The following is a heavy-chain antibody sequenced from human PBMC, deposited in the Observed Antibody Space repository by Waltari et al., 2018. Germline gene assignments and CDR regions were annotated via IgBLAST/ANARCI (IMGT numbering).Heavy chain of an antibody. CDR3: ARHIWYAEKYFDY. V-gene: IGHV4-38-2*01. D-gene: IGHD6-13*01. CDR1: GYSISSGYY. CDR2: IYHSGST. J-gene: IGHJ4*02. Sequence: QVQLQESGPGLVKPSETLSLTCAVSGYSISSGYYWGWIRQPPGKGLELIGSIYHSGSTYYNPSLKSRVTISVDTSKNQFSLKLSSVTAADTAVYYCARHIWYAEKYFDYWGQGTLVTVSS.